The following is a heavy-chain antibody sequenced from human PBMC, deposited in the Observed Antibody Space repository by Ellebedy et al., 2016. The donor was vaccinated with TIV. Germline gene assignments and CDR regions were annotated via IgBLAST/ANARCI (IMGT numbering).Heavy chain of an antibody. D-gene: IGHD3-16*01. V-gene: IGHV3-13*01. CDR1: EFTVSSDY. Sequence: GESLKISCVVSEFTVSSDYMHWVRQATGKGLEWVSAIGTAGDTYYPGSVKGRFTISRENAKNSLYLQMNSLRAGDTAVYYCARHPTLGYGMDVWGQGTTVTVSS. J-gene: IGHJ6*02. CDR2: IGTAGDT. CDR3: ARHPTLGYGMDV.